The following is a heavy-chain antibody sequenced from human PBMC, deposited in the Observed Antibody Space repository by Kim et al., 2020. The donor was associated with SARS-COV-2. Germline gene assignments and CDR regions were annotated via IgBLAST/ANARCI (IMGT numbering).Heavy chain of an antibody. CDR3: ARGRGYSSSWTYGMDV. D-gene: IGHD6-13*01. V-gene: IGHV3-48*01. J-gene: IGHJ6*02. Sequence: GGSLRLSCAASGFTFSSYSMNWVRQAPGKGLEWVSYISSSSSTIYYADSVKGRFTISRDNAKNSLYLQMNSLRAEDTAVYYCARGRGYSSSWTYGMDVWGQRTTVTVSS. CDR1: GFTFSSYS. CDR2: ISSSSSTI.